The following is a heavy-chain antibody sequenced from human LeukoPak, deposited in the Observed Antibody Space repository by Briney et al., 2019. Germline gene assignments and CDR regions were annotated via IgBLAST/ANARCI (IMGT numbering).Heavy chain of an antibody. CDR1: GFTFSSYG. D-gene: IGHD1-26*01. V-gene: IGHV3-30*02. J-gene: IGHJ6*03. CDR3: AKGASGNYMDV. Sequence: GGSLRLSCAASGFTFSSYGMHWVRRAPGKGLEWVAFIRYDGNNKYYADSVKGRFTISRDNSKNTLYLQMNSLRAEDTAVYYCAKGASGNYMDVWGKGTTVTISS. CDR2: IRYDGNNK.